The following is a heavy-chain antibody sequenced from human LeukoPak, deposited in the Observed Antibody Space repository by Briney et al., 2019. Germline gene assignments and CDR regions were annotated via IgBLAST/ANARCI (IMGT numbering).Heavy chain of an antibody. D-gene: IGHD3-10*01. J-gene: IGHJ3*02. CDR2: IYYSGSA. CDR1: GCSISSYY. V-gene: IGHV4-59*01. CDR3: AATYYEGSGSYNAFDI. Sequence: PSETLSLTCTVSGCSISSYYWSWIRQPPGKGLEWIGYIYYSGSANYNPSLKSRVTISVDASTNQSSLKLSSVTAAYTAVYYCAATYYEGSGSYNAFDIWGQGTMVTVSS.